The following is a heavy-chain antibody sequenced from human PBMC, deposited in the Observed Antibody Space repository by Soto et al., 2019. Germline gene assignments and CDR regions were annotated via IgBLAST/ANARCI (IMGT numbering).Heavy chain of an antibody. D-gene: IGHD1-26*01. J-gene: IGHJ4*02. CDR2: INWNGGSI. CDR3: VGDGFRAGGSLFYLES. CDR1: GITFKDYG. V-gene: IGHV3-20*04. Sequence: GGSLRLSCAVSGITFKDYGMSRVRQAPGKGLQWVAGINWNGGSIGYADSVKGRFTISSYNAKKSLHLKLSSLRAADTALSYCVGDGFRAGGSLFYLESWGRET.